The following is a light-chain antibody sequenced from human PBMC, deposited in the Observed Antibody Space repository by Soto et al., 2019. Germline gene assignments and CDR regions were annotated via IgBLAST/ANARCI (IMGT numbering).Light chain of an antibody. CDR3: HQYDAYPWT. CDR2: DAS. V-gene: IGKV1-5*01. CDR1: QGISSW. J-gene: IGKJ1*01. Sequence: DIQMTQSPSTLSASVGDTVTITCRASQGISSWLGWYQFKPGKAPKLLIYDASHLEGGVPSRFSGSGSGTDFTITVSSLQPDDLAICFCHQYDAYPWTVGQGTQ.